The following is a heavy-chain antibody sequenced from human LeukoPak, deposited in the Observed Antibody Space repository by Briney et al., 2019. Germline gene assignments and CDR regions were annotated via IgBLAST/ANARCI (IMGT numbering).Heavy chain of an antibody. J-gene: IGHJ4*02. CDR3: ARDIGEVGATEFDY. V-gene: IGHV1-18*01. CDR1: GYTFTSYG. D-gene: IGHD1-26*01. CDR2: ISAYNGNT. Sequence: ASVKVPCKASGYTFTSYGISWVRQAPGQGLEWMGWISAYNGNTNYAQKLQGRVTMTTDTSTSTAYMELRSLRSDDTAVYYCARDIGEVGATEFDYWGQGTLVTVSS.